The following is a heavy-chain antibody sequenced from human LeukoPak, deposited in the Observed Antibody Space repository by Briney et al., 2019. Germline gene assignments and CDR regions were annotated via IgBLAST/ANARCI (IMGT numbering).Heavy chain of an antibody. Sequence: GGSLRLSCAASGFTVSSNYMSWVRQAPGKGLEWVSVIYNGGATYYAGSVKGRFIISRDNSKNTLYLQMNSLRAEDTAVYYCAELGITMIGGVWGKGTTVTISS. CDR2: IYNGGAT. V-gene: IGHV3-66*01. D-gene: IGHD3-10*02. J-gene: IGHJ6*04. CDR3: AELGITMIGGV. CDR1: GFTVSSNY.